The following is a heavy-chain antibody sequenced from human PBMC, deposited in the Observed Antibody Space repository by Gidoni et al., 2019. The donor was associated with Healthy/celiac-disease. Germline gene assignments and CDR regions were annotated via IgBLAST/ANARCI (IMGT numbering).Heavy chain of an antibody. J-gene: IGHJ6*02. V-gene: IGHV3-30*18. CDR2: ISYDGSNK. CDR1: VFTFSSYG. D-gene: IGHD6-13*01. CDR3: AKDRGSSSWYYYYGMDV. Sequence: QVQLVESGGGVVQPGRSLRLSWAASVFTFSSYGLPWVGQAPGKGLEWVAVISYDGSNKYYADSVKGRVTISRDNSKNTLYLQRNSLRAEDTAGYYCAKDRGSSSWYYYYGMDVWGQGTTVTVSS.